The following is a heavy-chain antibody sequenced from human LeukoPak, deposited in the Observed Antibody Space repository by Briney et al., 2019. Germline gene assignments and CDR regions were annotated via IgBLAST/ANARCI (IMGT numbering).Heavy chain of an antibody. CDR3: AKDPEGSIITRAFDI. CDR1: GFTFSSYA. D-gene: IGHD3-10*01. V-gene: IGHV3-23*01. CDR2: ISGSGGST. Sequence: PGGSLRLSCAASGFTFSSYAMSWVRQAPGKGLEWVSAISGSGGSTYYADSVKGRSTISRDNSKNTLYLQLNSLRAEDTAVYYCAKDPEGSIITRAFDIWGQGTMVTVSS. J-gene: IGHJ3*02.